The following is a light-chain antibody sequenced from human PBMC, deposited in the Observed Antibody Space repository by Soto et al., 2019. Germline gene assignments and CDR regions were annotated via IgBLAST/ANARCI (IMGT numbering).Light chain of an antibody. CDR1: SSNIGAGYD. V-gene: IGLV1-40*01. CDR2: GNS. J-gene: IGLJ1*01. CDR3: QCYDSSLSGLV. Sequence: QSVLTQPPSVSGAPGQRVTISCTGSSSNIGAGYDVHWYQQLPGTAPKLLIYGNSNRPSGVPDRFSGSKSGTAASLAITGLEAEDEADYECQCYDSSLSGLVFGTGTKVTVL.